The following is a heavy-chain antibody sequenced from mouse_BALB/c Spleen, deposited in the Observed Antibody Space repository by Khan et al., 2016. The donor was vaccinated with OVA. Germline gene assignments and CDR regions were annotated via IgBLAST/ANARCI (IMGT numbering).Heavy chain of an antibody. V-gene: IGHV1-77*01. Sequence: QVQLKQSGAELARPGASVKLSCKASGYTFTDFYINWVKQRTGQGLEWIGEINPGSGDIYYNEQFKGKATLTADKSSSTAYMQLSSLTSEDSVVYCCARRNYFGYTFAYWGQGTLVTVSA. CDR1: GYTFTDFY. D-gene: IGHD1-2*01. CDR2: INPGSGDI. CDR3: ARRNYFGYTFAY. J-gene: IGHJ3*01.